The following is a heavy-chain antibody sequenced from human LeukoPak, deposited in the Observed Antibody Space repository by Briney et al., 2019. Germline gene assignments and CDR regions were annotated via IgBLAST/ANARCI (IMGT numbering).Heavy chain of an antibody. CDR1: GFTFSDYW. CDR2: IEQTGSEK. Sequence: GGSLRLSCAASGFTFSDYWMSWVRQAPGKGLEWLANIEQTGSEKYYLDSVKGRFTITRDNAKNSLYLQVNSLRAEDTAVYYCARDVVSGAPGHDYWGQGTLVTVSS. D-gene: IGHD3-22*01. V-gene: IGHV3-7*03. J-gene: IGHJ4*02. CDR3: ARDVVSGAPGHDY.